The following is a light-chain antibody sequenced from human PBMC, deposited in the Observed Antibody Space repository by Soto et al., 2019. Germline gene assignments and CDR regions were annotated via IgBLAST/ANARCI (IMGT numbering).Light chain of an antibody. CDR3: QQYNNWPRT. V-gene: IGKV3-15*01. CDR1: QSVSSN. J-gene: IGKJ1*01. CDR2: GAS. Sequence: EIVMTHSPATLSVSPGEVATLSCSSSQSVSSNLSWYQQKPAPAPRPLLYGASTRATGIPARFSGRGSGTEFTLTITSLQSEDFAVYYCQQYNNWPRTFGQGTKVDIK.